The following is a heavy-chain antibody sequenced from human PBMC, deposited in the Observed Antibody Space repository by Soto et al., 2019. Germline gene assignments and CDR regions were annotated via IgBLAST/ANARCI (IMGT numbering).Heavy chain of an antibody. Sequence: GSLRLSCAASDFTLSSYGMTWVRQAPGKGLEWVSTITGRDGRTFYADSVKGRFTISRDSSKNTLYLEMNSLRAEDTAIYFCAKDVNYDILAGYYYYWGQGTLVTVSS. CDR1: DFTLSSYG. CDR3: AKDVNYDILAGYYYY. V-gene: IGHV3-23*01. J-gene: IGHJ4*02. D-gene: IGHD3-9*01. CDR2: ITGRDGRT.